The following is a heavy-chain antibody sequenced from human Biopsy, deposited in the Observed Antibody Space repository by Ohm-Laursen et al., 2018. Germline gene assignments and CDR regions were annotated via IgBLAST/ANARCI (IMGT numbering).Heavy chain of an antibody. J-gene: IGHJ3*02. Sequence: SEALSLTCTVSGGSLSTYYWSWIRQPAGKGLEWIGRISSSGSTTYNPSLRSRVTLSMDTSKRQSSLKMSFVTAADTAVYYCARWTPEYDSSRYYLDAFDIWGQGTKVTVSS. D-gene: IGHD3-22*01. CDR1: GGSLSTYY. V-gene: IGHV4-4*07. CDR3: ARWTPEYDSSRYYLDAFDI. CDR2: ISSSGST.